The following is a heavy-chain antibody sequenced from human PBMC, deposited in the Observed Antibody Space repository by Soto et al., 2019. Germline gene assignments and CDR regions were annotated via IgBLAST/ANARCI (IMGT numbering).Heavy chain of an antibody. CDR3: ARVSPDGEYGDYADLPCYYDGMDV. D-gene: IGHD4-17*01. CDR1: GGTFSSYA. CDR2: IIPIFGTA. Sequence: QVQLVQSGAEVKKPGSSVKVSCKASGGTFSSYAISWVRQAPGQGLEWMGGIIPIFGTANYAQKFQGRVTLTADECTSTAYMELSSLRAEDTAVYYGARVSPDGEYGDYADLPCYYDGMDVWGQGTKVTVSS. V-gene: IGHV1-69*12. J-gene: IGHJ6*02.